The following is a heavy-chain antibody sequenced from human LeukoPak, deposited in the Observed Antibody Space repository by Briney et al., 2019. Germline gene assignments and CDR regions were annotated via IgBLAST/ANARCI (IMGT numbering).Heavy chain of an antibody. CDR1: GYTFTGYY. CDR2: INPNSGGT. V-gene: IGHV1-2*02. Sequence: ASVKVSCKASGYTFTGYYMHWVRQAPGQGLEWMGWINPNSGGTNYAQKFQGRVTMTRDTSISTAYVELSRLRSDDTAVYYCARDLTMVRGVIRDYWGQGTPVTVSS. J-gene: IGHJ4*02. D-gene: IGHD3-10*01. CDR3: ARDLTMVRGVIRDY.